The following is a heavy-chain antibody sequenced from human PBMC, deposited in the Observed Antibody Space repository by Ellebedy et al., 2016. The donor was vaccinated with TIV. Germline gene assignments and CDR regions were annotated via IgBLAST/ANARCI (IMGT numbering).Heavy chain of an antibody. CDR2: IYPRDSYI. CDR3: ARHYGIGPSDN. CDR1: GYRFTSYW. D-gene: IGHD3-16*01. Sequence: GESLKISCKGSGYRFTSYWIGWVRQMPGKGLEWVGRIYPRDSYINYNPSLQGHVTISTDNSIRTAYLQWSGLKASDTGIYYCARHYGIGPSDNWGQGTLVTVSS. J-gene: IGHJ4*02. V-gene: IGHV5-10-1*01.